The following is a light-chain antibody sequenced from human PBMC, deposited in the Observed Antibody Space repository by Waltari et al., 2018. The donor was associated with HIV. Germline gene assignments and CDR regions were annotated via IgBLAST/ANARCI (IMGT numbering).Light chain of an antibody. J-gene: IGLJ3*02. CDR1: NSNIGNGY. CDR3: GTWDRTLSGGV. Sequence: QSVLTQPPSVSAAPGEKVTISCSASNSNIGNGYVSWYQHLPGAAPKLFIYDNNKRPSGIPDRFSGSKSGTSATLDITGLQTGDEADYYCGTWDRTLSGGVFGGGTKLTVL. CDR2: DNN. V-gene: IGLV1-51*01.